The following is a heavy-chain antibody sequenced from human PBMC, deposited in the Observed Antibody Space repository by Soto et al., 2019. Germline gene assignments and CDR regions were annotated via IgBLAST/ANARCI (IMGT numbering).Heavy chain of an antibody. CDR1: GYTFTSYG. J-gene: IGHJ4*02. CDR3: PRHGDGYTLHNNDY. D-gene: IGHD6-25*01. CDR2: ISAYNGNP. V-gene: IGHV1-18*01. Sequence: QVQLVQSGAEVKKPGASVKVSCKTSGYTFTSYGISWVRQAPGQGLEWMGWISAYNGNPNYAQKLQGRVTMTTDTSADTGHMAVRSVSSGDTPVYYCPRHGDGYTLHNNDYWGPRTLVTVSS.